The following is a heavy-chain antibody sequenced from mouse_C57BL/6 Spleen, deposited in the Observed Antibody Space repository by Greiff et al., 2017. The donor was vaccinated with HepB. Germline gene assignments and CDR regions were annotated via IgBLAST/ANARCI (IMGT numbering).Heavy chain of an antibody. CDR2: ISDGGSYT. CDR1: GFTFSSYA. D-gene: IGHD2-4*01. Sequence: EVKLVESGGGLVKPGGSLKLSCAASGFTFSSYAMSWVRQTPEKRLEWVATISDGGSYTYYPDNVKGRFTISRDNAKNNLYLQMSHLKSEDTAMYDCARSYDYDGDWFAYWGQGTLVTVSA. CDR3: ARSYDYDGDWFAY. J-gene: IGHJ3*01. V-gene: IGHV5-4*03.